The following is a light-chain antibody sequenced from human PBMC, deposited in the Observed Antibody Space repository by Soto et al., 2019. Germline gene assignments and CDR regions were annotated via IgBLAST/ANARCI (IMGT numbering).Light chain of an antibody. CDR2: EVS. CDR1: NTDIGGYNY. J-gene: IGLJ2*01. CDR3: SSYTLRSTLV. V-gene: IGLV2-14*01. Sequence: SALTQPASVSGSPGQSITISCTGTNTDIGGYNYVSWYQQHPGKAPKLIIYEVSYRPSEVSTRFSGSKSGNTASLTISGLQLEDEADYYCSSYTLRSTLVFGGGTQRTVL.